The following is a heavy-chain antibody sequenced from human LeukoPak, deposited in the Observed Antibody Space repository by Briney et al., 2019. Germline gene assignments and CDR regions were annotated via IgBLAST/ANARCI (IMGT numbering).Heavy chain of an antibody. D-gene: IGHD3-22*01. CDR2: IYTSGSP. CDR1: GDSITSFY. V-gene: IGHV4-4*07. CDR3: ARDKKDYYDSSGYYYFAFDI. Sequence: SSETLSLTCTVSGDSITSFYLTWIRQPAGKGLEWIGRIYTSGSPHYNPSLKSRVTMSIDTSKNQFSLKLTSVTAADTAVYYCARDKKDYYDSSGYYYFAFDIWGQGTMVNVSS. J-gene: IGHJ3*02.